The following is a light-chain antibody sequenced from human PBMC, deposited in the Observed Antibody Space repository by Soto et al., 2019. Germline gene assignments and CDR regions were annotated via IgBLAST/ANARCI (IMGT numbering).Light chain of an antibody. CDR2: GAS. CDR3: QQFNTWPPAT. J-gene: IGKJ4*01. V-gene: IGKV3-15*01. CDR1: QSVGRN. Sequence: EIVMTQSPATLSVSVGERATLSCRASQSVGRNLAWYQQKPGQAPRLLIYGASTRVTDVPARFSGSGSGSEFALTISSLQSDDSALYYCQQFNTWPPATFGGGTRVEIK.